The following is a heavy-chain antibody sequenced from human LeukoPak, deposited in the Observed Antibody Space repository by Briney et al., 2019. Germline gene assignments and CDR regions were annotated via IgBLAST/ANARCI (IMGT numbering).Heavy chain of an antibody. J-gene: IGHJ4*02. V-gene: IGHV3-48*01. CDR2: IISTSTIM. D-gene: IGHD3-16*01. CDR1: GLTFNTYN. CDR3: ARSPPNSRFRLDS. Sequence: GGSLRLSCAASGLTFNTYNMNWVRQAPGKGLEWIAYIISTSTIMFYADSVKGRFTISRDNAHNSLYLQMNSPRAEDTAVYYCARSPPNSRFRLDSWGQGTQVTVSS.